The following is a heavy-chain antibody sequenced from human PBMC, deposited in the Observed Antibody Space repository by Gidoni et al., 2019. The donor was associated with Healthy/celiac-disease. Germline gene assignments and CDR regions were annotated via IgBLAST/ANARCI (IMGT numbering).Heavy chain of an antibody. CDR3: ARVVVVAARIDY. CDR2: IYYSGST. J-gene: IGHJ4*02. Sequence: QLQLQESGPGLVMPSETLSLTCTVSGGSISSSSYYWGWIRQPPGKGLEWIGSIYYSGSTYYNPSLKSRVPISVDTSKNQFSLKLSSVTAADTAVYYCARVVVVAARIDYWGQGTLVTVSS. CDR1: GGSISSSSYY. V-gene: IGHV4-39*01. D-gene: IGHD2-15*01.